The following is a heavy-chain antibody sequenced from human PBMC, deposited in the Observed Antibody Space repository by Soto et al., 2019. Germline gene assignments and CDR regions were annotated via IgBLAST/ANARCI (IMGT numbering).Heavy chain of an antibody. V-gene: IGHV3-23*01. D-gene: IGHD3-10*01. Sequence: GGTLRLAVSSSGFAFNNSAMTGVRPAPGKGLEWVSAISGSGGSTYYADSVRGRFTISRDNSKNTLYLQINSLRAEDTAIYYCAKDYYHGSGSYYGDYYGMEVWGQGTTVTVSS. J-gene: IGHJ6*02. CDR2: ISGSGGST. CDR1: GFAFNNSA. CDR3: AKDYYHGSGSYYGDYYGMEV.